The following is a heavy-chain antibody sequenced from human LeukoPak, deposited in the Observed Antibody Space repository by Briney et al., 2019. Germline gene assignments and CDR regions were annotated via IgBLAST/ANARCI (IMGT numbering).Heavy chain of an antibody. CDR1: GFTFSSYA. D-gene: IGHD5-24*01. CDR2: ISYDGSNK. J-gene: IGHJ3*02. V-gene: IGHV3-30-3*01. CDR3: ARETVEIGAFDI. Sequence: GRSLRLSCAASGFTFSSYAMHWVRQAPGKRLEWVAVISYDGSNKYYADSVKGRFTISRDNSKNTLYLQMNSLRAEDTAVYYCARETVEIGAFDIWGQGTMVTVSS.